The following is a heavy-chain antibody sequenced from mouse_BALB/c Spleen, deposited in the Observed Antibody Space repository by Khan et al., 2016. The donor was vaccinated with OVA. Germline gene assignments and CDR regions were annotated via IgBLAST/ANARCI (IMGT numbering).Heavy chain of an antibody. CDR1: GYIFTTYW. CDR3: VREEALYYFDY. D-gene: IGHD3-2*02. Sequence: QVQLKQSGAELVKPGASVKLSCKTSGYIFTTYWIHWVKQRSGQGLEWIARIYPGTGNIYYSANFKGKATLTADNSSSTAYMQFSSLKSEDSAVYFCVREEALYYFDYWGQGTTLTVSS. V-gene: IGHV1-76*01. J-gene: IGHJ2*01. CDR2: IYPGTGNI.